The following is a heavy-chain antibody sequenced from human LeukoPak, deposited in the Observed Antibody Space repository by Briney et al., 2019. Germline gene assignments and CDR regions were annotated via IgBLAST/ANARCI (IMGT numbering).Heavy chain of an antibody. Sequence: GGSLRLSCAASGLTPSSCAMTWVRQAPGKGLEWVSAISGRGDSTHYADSVKGRFTISRDNSKNTLYLQMNSLRAEDTAVYYCAREVGATTWFDPWGQGTMVTVSS. D-gene: IGHD1-26*01. CDR1: GLTPSSCA. V-gene: IGHV3-23*01. CDR2: ISGRGDST. J-gene: IGHJ3*01. CDR3: AREVGATTWFDP.